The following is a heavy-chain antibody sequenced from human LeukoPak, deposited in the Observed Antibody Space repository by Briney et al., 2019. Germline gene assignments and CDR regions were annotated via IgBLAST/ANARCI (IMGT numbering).Heavy chain of an antibody. Sequence: GGSLRLSCAASGFTFSTYAMGWVRQAPGKGLEWVAHINIGGSNTYYADSMGGRFTISRDNSRYTLYLQLRSLRAEDTAVYYCARDWGIQNMYYFDSWGQGTQVTVSS. V-gene: IGHV3-23*01. CDR3: ARDWGIQNMYYFDS. J-gene: IGHJ4*02. CDR2: INIGGSNT. CDR1: GFTFSTYA. D-gene: IGHD6-13*01.